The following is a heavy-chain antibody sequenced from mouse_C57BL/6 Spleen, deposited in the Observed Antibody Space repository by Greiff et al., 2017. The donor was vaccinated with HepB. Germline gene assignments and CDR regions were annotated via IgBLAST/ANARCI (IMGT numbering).Heavy chain of an antibody. V-gene: IGHV1-78*01. D-gene: IGHD2-4*01. J-gene: IGHJ4*01. CDR3: SISKGLPPRAMDY. Sequence: VQLQQSDAELVKPGASVKISCKVSGYTFTDHTIHWMKQRPEQGLEWIGYIYPRDGSTKYNEKFKGKATLTADKSSSTAYMQLNSLTSEDSAVYFCSISKGLPPRAMDYWGQGTSVTVSS. CDR1: GYTFTDHT. CDR2: IYPRDGST.